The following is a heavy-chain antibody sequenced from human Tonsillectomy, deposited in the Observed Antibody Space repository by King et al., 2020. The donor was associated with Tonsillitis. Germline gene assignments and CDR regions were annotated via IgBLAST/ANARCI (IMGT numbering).Heavy chain of an antibody. D-gene: IGHD2-15*01. Sequence: QLVQSGGGLVQPGGSLRLSCAASGFTFSTYWMNWVRQAPGKGLEWVANIKQDGREKYYVDSVKGRFTISRDNAKNSLYLQMNSLRAEDTAVYYCASTLGYCSGGSCLPWGQGTLVTVSS. J-gene: IGHJ5*02. V-gene: IGHV3-7*01. CDR2: IKQDGREK. CDR1: GFTFSTYW. CDR3: ASTLGYCSGGSCLP.